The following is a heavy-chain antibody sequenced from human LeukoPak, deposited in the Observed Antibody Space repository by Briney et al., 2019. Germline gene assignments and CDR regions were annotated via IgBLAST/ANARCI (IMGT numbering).Heavy chain of an antibody. CDR3: TRGSIAYYYMDV. CDR1: GGSISSYY. Sequence: KPSETLSLTCTVSGGSISSYYWSWIRQPPGKGLEWIGNTYYSGSTNYNPSLKSRVTISVDTSKNQFSLKLSSVTAADTAVYYCTRGSIAYYYMDVWGKGTTVTISS. V-gene: IGHV4-59*01. J-gene: IGHJ6*03. D-gene: IGHD3-22*01. CDR2: TYYSGST.